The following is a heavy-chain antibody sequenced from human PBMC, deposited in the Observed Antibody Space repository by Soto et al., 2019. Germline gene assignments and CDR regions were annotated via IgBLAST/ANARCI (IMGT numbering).Heavy chain of an antibody. CDR2: IYSGGST. CDR3: ARVNVDIVATTIHYYYYGMDV. CDR1: GFTVSSNY. D-gene: IGHD5-12*01. J-gene: IGHJ6*02. Sequence: GGSLRLSCAASGFTVSSNYMSWVRQAPGKGLEWVSVIYSGGSTYYADSVKGRFTISRDNSKNTLYLQMNSLRAEDTAVYYCARVNVDIVATTIHYYYYGMDVWGQGTTVTVSS. V-gene: IGHV3-53*01.